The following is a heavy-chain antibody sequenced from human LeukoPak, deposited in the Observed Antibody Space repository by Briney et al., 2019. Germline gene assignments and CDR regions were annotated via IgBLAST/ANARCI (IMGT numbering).Heavy chain of an antibody. Sequence: GGSLRLSCVASGFTFSSYGMHWVRQAPGKGLEWVAVIWYDGSNKYYADSVKGRFTISRDNSKNTLYLQMNSLRAEDTAVYYCARSRVVVITIDAFDIWGQGTMVTVSS. V-gene: IGHV3-33*08. CDR3: ARSRVVVITIDAFDI. D-gene: IGHD3-22*01. CDR1: GFTFSSYG. J-gene: IGHJ3*02. CDR2: IWYDGSNK.